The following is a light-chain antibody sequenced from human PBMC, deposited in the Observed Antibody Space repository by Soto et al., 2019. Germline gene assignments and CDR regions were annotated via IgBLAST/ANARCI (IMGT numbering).Light chain of an antibody. V-gene: IGKV1-33*01. CDR3: QQYTNTSLT. CDR2: DAS. J-gene: IGKJ4*01. CDR1: QDVRNY. Sequence: DIQMTQSPSSLSASVGDRVTITCQASQDVRNYLNWYQQKPGKAPKLLIYDASNLETGAPSRFSGSGSGTDFIFTISSLQPEDIATYYCQQYTNTSLTLGGGTKVDIK.